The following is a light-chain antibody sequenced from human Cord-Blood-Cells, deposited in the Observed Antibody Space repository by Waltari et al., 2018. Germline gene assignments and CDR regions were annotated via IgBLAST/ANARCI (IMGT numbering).Light chain of an antibody. CDR3: QQSYSTPWT. CDR2: AAS. Sequence: DIQMTQSPSPLSASGGNRVPITCRASQSISSYLNWYQQKPGKAPKLLIYAASSLQSGVPSRFSGSGSGTDFTLTISSLQPEDFATYYCQQSYSTPWTFGQGTKVEIK. CDR1: QSISSY. V-gene: IGKV1-39*01. J-gene: IGKJ1*01.